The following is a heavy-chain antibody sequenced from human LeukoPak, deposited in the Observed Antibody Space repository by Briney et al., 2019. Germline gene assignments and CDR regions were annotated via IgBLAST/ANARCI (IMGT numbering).Heavy chain of an antibody. V-gene: IGHV4-4*07. CDR1: GGSISSYY. CDR2: IYTSGST. CDR3: ARGGYSSSNNWFDP. J-gene: IGHJ5*02. D-gene: IGHD6-13*01. Sequence: PSETLSLTCTVSGGSISSYYWSWIRQPAGKGLEGIGRIYTSGSTNYNPSLKSRVTMSVDTSKNQFSLKLSSVTAADTAVYYCARGGYSSSNNWFDPWGQGTLVTVSS.